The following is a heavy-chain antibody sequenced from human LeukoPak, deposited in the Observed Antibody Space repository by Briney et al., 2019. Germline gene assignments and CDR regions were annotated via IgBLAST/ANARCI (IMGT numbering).Heavy chain of an antibody. CDR1: GYSISRGYC. Sequence: SETLSLTCTVSGYSISRGYCWGWIRQPPGKGLEWIGTIYHSGSTYYNPSLKSRVTISVDTSKNQFSLKLTSVTAADTAVYYCARVRGYCSSTICYRYYFDYWGQGTLVTVSS. V-gene: IGHV4-38-2*02. D-gene: IGHD2-2*01. CDR3: ARVRGYCSSTICYRYYFDY. CDR2: IYHSGST. J-gene: IGHJ4*02.